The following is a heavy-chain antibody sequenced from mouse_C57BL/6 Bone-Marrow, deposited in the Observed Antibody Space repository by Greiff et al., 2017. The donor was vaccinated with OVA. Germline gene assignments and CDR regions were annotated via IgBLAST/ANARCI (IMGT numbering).Heavy chain of an antibody. V-gene: IGHV1-59*01. CDR3: ARRAFDY. Sequence: QVQLQQPGAELVRPGTSVKLSCKASGYTFTSYWMHWVKQRPGQGLEWIGVIDPSDSYTTYNQKFKGKATLTVDTSSSTAYMQLSSLTSEDSAVYYCARRAFDYWGQGTTLTVSS. CDR1: GYTFTSYW. CDR2: IDPSDSYT. D-gene: IGHD3-1*01. J-gene: IGHJ2*01.